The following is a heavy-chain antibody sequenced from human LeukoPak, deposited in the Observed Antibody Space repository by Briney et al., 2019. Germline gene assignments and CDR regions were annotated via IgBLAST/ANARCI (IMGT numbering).Heavy chain of an antibody. CDR1: GDTFTGYY. CDR3: ASSGWDDYYYYYYMDV. J-gene: IGHJ6*03. V-gene: IGHV1-2*02. CDR2: INPNSGGT. Sequence: RRASVTVSCKASGDTFTGYYMHWVRQAPGPGLERMGWINPNSGGTNYAQKFQGRVTMTRDTSISTAYMELSRLRSDDTAVYYCASSGWDDYYYYYYMDVGGKGTTVTVS. D-gene: IGHD6-19*01.